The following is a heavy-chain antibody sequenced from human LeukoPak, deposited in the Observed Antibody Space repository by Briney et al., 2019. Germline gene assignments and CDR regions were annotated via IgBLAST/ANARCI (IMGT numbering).Heavy chain of an antibody. CDR3: ARDREGSSWYDY. V-gene: IGHV3-23*01. CDR2: ISGSGGST. Sequence: GGSLRLSCAASGFTFSSYAMSWVRQAPGKGLEWVSVISGSGGSTYYADSVKGRFTISRDNSKNTLYLQVSSLRAEDTAVYYCARDREGSSWYDYWGQGTLVTVSS. J-gene: IGHJ4*02. D-gene: IGHD6-13*01. CDR1: GFTFSSYA.